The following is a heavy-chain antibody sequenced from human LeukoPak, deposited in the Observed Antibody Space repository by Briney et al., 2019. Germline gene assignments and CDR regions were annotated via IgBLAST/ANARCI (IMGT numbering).Heavy chain of an antibody. CDR1: GFTFSSHS. CDR2: IISSGSTR. J-gene: IGHJ4*02. V-gene: IGHV3-48*02. CDR3: ARGRPYYFDY. Sequence: GGSLRLSCAASGFTFSSHSMNWVRRAPGKGLEWVSYIISSGSTRNYADSVKGRFTTSRDNAKNSLYLQMDDLRDEDTAVYYCARGRPYYFDYWGQGALVTVSS.